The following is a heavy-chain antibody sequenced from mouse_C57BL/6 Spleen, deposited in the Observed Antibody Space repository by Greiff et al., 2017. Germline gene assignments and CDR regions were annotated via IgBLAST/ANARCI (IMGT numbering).Heavy chain of an antibody. J-gene: IGHJ4*01. CDR1: GYAFSSSW. D-gene: IGHD1-1*01. Sequence: QVQLQQSGPELVKPGASVKISCKASGYAFSSSWMNWVKLRPGKGLEWIGRIYPGDGDTNYNGKFKGKATLTADKSSSTAYMQLSSLTSEDSAVYFCARNYGSSDYAMDYWGQGTSVTVSS. CDR3: ARNYGSSDYAMDY. CDR2: IYPGDGDT. V-gene: IGHV1-82*01.